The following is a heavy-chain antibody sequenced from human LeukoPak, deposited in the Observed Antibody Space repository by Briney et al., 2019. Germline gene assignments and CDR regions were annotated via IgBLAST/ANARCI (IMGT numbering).Heavy chain of an antibody. V-gene: IGHV1-69*04. J-gene: IGHJ4*02. Sequence: GASVKVSCKASGGTFSSYAISWVRQAPGQGLEWMGRIIPILGIANYAQKFQGRVTITADKSTSTAYMELSSLRSEDTAVYYCARDYYDSSGYYSGAFDYWGQGTLVTVSS. CDR3: ARDYYDSSGYYSGAFDY. D-gene: IGHD3-22*01. CDR2: IIPILGIA. CDR1: GGTFSSYA.